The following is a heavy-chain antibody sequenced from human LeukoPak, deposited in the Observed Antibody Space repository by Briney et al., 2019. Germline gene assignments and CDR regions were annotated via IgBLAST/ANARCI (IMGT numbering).Heavy chain of an antibody. D-gene: IGHD5-24*01. J-gene: IGHJ3*02. V-gene: IGHV4-59*12. CDR1: GGSISSYY. Sequence: PSETLSLTCTVSGGSISSYYWSWIRQPPGKGLEWIGYIYYSGSTNCNPSLKSRVTISVDKSKNQFSLKLSSVTAADTAVYYCARADGYNGEGAFDIWGQGTMVTVSS. CDR2: IYYSGST. CDR3: ARADGYNGEGAFDI.